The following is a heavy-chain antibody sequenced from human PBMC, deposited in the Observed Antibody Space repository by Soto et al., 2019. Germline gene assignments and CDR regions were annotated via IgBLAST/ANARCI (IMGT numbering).Heavy chain of an antibody. CDR3: ARDRGYYDSSGHTPYNWFDP. Sequence: PSETLSRTCTVSGGSISSGGYYWSWIRQHPGKGLEWIGYIYYSGSTYYNPSLKSRVTISVDTSKNQFSLKLSSVTAADTAVYYCARDRGYYDSSGHTPYNWFDPWGQGTLVTVS. CDR2: IYYSGST. D-gene: IGHD3-22*01. V-gene: IGHV4-31*03. CDR1: GGSISSGGYY. J-gene: IGHJ5*02.